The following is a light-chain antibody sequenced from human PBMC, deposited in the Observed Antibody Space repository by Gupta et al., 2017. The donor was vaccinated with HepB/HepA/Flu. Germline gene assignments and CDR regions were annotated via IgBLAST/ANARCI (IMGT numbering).Light chain of an antibody. J-gene: IGLJ2*01. CDR3: QAWTSSTVV. CDR2: KDS. V-gene: IGLV3-1*01. Sequence: SYEPTQSPSASVSPGQTASITCSGDESGDKYACWHQPTPAPSLLLFIYKDSNRPSAIPECVSDSDSATTVTMTRSGAEAVDDYYYYSQAWTSSTVVFGGGTKLTVL. CDR1: ESGDKY.